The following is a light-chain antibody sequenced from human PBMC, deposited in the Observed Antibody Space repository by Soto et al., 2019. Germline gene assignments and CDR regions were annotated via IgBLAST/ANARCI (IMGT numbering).Light chain of an antibody. CDR2: DAS. J-gene: IGKJ2*01. Sequence: DIQMTQSPSTLSASVGDRVTITCRASQSISDWLARYQQKPGKAPKLLIYDASTLQSGVPSRFSGSGSGTEFTLTISSLQPDDFATYYCQEYKSATFGQGTKLEIE. CDR3: QEYKSAT. CDR1: QSISDW. V-gene: IGKV1-5*01.